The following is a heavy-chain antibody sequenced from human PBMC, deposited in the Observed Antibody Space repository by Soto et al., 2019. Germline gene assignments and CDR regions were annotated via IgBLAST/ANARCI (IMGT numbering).Heavy chain of an antibody. CDR1: GGTFSSYW. D-gene: IGHD2-15*01. CDR2: IYPGDSDT. V-gene: IGHV5-51*01. CDR3: ARHCSGGSCYRAFDI. J-gene: IGHJ3*02. Sequence: KVSCKTSGGTFSSYWIGWVRQMPGKGLEWMGIIYPGDSDTRYSPSFQGQVTISADKSISTAYLQWSSLKASDAAMYYCARHCSGGSCYRAFDIWGQGTMVTVSS.